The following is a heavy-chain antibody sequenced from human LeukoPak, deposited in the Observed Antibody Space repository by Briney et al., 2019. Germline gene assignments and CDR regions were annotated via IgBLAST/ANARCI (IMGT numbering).Heavy chain of an antibody. J-gene: IGHJ4*02. CDR3: AATDLDGPFDY. CDR1: GFTFTCSV. CDR2: IVVSSGNT. D-gene: IGHD5-24*01. V-gene: IGHV1-58*02. Sequence: SVNVSCKASGFTFTCSVMQWVRQARGQRLAWIGWIVVSSGNTNYAQKFQERVTITRDMSTSTAYMELSSLRSEDTAVYYCAATDLDGPFDYWGQGTLVTVSS.